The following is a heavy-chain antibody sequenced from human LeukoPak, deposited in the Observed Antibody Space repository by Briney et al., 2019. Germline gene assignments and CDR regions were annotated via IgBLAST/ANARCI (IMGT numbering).Heavy chain of an antibody. V-gene: IGHV3-23*01. CDR2: ISGSGGST. Sequence: GSLRLSCAAPGFTFSSYAMSWVRQAPGKGLEWVSAISGSGGSTYYADSVKGRFTISRDNSKNTPYLQMNSLRAEDTAVYYCAKGVVVVPAANKHSGYFDYWGQGTLVTVSS. CDR3: AKGVVVVPAANKHSGYFDY. D-gene: IGHD2-2*01. CDR1: GFTFSSYA. J-gene: IGHJ4*02.